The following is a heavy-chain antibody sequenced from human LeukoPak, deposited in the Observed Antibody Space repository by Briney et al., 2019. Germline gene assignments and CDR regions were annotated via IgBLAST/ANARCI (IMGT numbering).Heavy chain of an antibody. J-gene: IGHJ4*02. V-gene: IGHV1-18*01. CDR1: GYTFTSYG. Sequence: ASVKVSCKTSGYTFTSYGVTWVRQAPGQGLEWMGWISGHNGHTNYAQKLQGRVSMTTDTSTTTAYMELRSLRSDDTAVYYCARYPSDYDILTGYPDSWGQGTLVTVSS. D-gene: IGHD3-9*01. CDR2: ISGHNGHT. CDR3: ARYPSDYDILTGYPDS.